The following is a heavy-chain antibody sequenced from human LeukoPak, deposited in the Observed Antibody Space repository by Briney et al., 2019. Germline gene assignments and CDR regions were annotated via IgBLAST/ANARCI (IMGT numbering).Heavy chain of an antibody. V-gene: IGHV3-30-3*01. CDR2: ISYDGSNK. D-gene: IGHD3-10*01. CDR3: AEYGSGNEYFQH. J-gene: IGHJ1*01. CDR1: GFTFSSYA. Sequence: PGGSLRLSCAASGFTFSSYAMHWVRQAPGKGLEWVAVISYDGSNKYYADSVKGRFTISRDNSKNTLYLQMNSLRAEDTAVYYCAEYGSGNEYFQHWGRGTLVTVSS.